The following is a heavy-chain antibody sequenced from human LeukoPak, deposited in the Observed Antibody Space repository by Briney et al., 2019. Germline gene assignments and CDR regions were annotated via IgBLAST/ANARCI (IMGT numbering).Heavy chain of an antibody. Sequence: GASVKVSCKASGYTFTGYYMHWVRQAPGQGLEWMGWINSNSGGTNYAQKFQGRVTMTRDTSISTAYMELSRLRSDDTAVYYCARDRQPLAAAGIEYYFDYWGQGTLVTVSS. CDR1: GYTFTGYY. D-gene: IGHD6-13*01. CDR3: ARDRQPLAAAGIEYYFDY. V-gene: IGHV1-2*02. J-gene: IGHJ4*02. CDR2: INSNSGGT.